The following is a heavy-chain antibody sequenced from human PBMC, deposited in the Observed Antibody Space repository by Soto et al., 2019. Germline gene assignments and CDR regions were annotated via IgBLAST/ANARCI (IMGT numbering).Heavy chain of an antibody. Sequence: EVQLVESGGGLVQPGGSLRLSCAASGFTFSAYWIHWVRQAPEKGLEWVSRIKTDGSSTDYADSVKGRFTISRDNANNILYLQMDSLRVEDTAVYYCAKREGNTFGLFHWGQGTLVTASS. V-gene: IGHV3-74*01. D-gene: IGHD5-18*01. CDR1: GFTFSAYW. CDR2: IKTDGSST. J-gene: IGHJ4*02. CDR3: AKREGNTFGLFH.